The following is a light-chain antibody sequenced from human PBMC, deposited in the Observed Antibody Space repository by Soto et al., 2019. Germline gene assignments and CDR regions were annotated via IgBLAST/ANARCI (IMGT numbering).Light chain of an antibody. CDR3: QQYNNWPPWT. J-gene: IGKJ1*01. Sequence: EIVMTQSPATLSVSPGERATLSCRASQSLSNNLAWYQQKPGQAPRLLIYGASTRATGIPARFSGSGSGTEFTLTISSLQSEEFAVYYCQQYNNWPPWTFGQGTKVEIK. V-gene: IGKV3-15*01. CDR2: GAS. CDR1: QSLSNN.